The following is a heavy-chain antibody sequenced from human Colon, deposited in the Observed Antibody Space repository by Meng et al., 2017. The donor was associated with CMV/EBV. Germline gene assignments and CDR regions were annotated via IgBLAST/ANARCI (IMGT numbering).Heavy chain of an antibody. J-gene: IGHJ5*02. Sequence: SGFTCTNYAMSWIRQAPRNGLEWISYVSSSGRTIHYAESVRGRFTISRDNSRNSLSLQMSNMRADDTAVYYCVRTPAATTGWFDPWGQGTLVTVSS. V-gene: IGHV3-11*01. CDR3: VRTPAATTGWFDP. D-gene: IGHD1-26*01. CDR2: VSSSGRTI. CDR1: GFTCTNYA.